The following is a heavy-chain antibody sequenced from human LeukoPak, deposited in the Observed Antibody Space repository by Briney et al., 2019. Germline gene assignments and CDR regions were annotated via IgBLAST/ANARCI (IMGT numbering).Heavy chain of an antibody. D-gene: IGHD6-6*01. Sequence: GASVKVSCKASGGTFSNYAISWVRQATGQGLEWMGWMNPNSGNTGYAQKFQGRVTITRNTSISTAYMELSSLRSEDTAVYYCARGKRIAARPPHYYYYMDVWGKGTTVTVSS. V-gene: IGHV1-8*03. J-gene: IGHJ6*03. CDR2: MNPNSGNT. CDR1: GGTFSNYA. CDR3: ARGKRIAARPPHYYYYMDV.